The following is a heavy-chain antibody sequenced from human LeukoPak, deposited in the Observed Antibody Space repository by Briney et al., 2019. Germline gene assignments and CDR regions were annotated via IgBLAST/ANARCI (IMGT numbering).Heavy chain of an antibody. CDR3: ARSRYYGSGSYYNGGWFDP. CDR2: IYYSGST. D-gene: IGHD3-10*01. CDR1: GGSISSSSYY. Sequence: SETLSLTCTVSGGSISSSSYYWGWIRQPPGKGLEWIGSIYYSGSTYYNPSLKSRVTISVDTSKNQFSLKLSSVTAADTAVYYCARSRYYGSGSYYNGGWFDPWGQGTLVTVSS. J-gene: IGHJ5*02. V-gene: IGHV4-39*01.